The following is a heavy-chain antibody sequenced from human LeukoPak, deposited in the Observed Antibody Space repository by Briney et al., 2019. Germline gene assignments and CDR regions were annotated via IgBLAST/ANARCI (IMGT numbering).Heavy chain of an antibody. CDR2: IYSGGRT. V-gene: IGHV3-53*01. J-gene: IGHJ4*02. D-gene: IGHD3-22*01. CDR3: AIYDSSGYYNY. Sequence: GGSLRLSCAASGFTFSNVWMNWVRQAPGKGLEWVSVIYSGGRTFYADSVKGRFTISRDNSKNTLYLQMNSLRAEDTAVYYCAIYDSSGYYNYWGQGTLVTVSS. CDR1: GFTFSNVW.